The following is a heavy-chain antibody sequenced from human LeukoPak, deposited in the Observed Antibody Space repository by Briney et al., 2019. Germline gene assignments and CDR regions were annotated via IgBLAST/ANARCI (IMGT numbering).Heavy chain of an antibody. V-gene: IGHV3-7*01. Sequence: AGSLRLSCTASGFAFSSYWMSWVRQAPGRGLEWVANIKQDGSEKHYVDSVKGRFTISRDNAKNSLYLQMNSLRDEDTAVYYCARSPTVATPGPFDYWGQGNLVYVSS. D-gene: IGHD4-23*01. J-gene: IGHJ4*02. CDR3: ARSPTVATPGPFDY. CDR2: IKQDGSEK. CDR1: GFAFSSYW.